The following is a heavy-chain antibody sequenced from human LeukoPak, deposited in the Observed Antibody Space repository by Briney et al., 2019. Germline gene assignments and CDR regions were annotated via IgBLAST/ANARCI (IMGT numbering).Heavy chain of an antibody. D-gene: IGHD3-22*01. CDR3: ALYFYDSSGYPSFDY. CDR2: ISGSGGST. Sequence: GGSLRLSCAASGFTFSSYAMSWVRQAPGKGLEWVSAISGSGGSTYYADSVKGRFTISRDNAKNSLYLQMNSLRDEDTALYYCALYFYDSSGYPSFDYWGQGTLVTVSS. CDR1: GFTFSSYA. J-gene: IGHJ4*02. V-gene: IGHV3-23*01.